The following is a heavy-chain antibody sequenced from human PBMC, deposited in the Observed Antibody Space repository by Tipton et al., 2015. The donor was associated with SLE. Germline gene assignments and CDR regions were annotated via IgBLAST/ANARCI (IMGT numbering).Heavy chain of an antibody. CDR3: AREKGYSSGCDY. V-gene: IGHV3-30*04. CDR1: GFTFSSYA. D-gene: IGHD6-19*01. CDR2: ISYDGSNK. J-gene: IGHJ4*02. Sequence: SLRLSCAASGFTFSSYAMHWVRQAPGKGLEWVAVISYDGSNKYYADSVKGRFTISRDNSKNTLYLQMNSLRAEDTAVYYCAREKGYSSGCDYWGQGTLVTVSS.